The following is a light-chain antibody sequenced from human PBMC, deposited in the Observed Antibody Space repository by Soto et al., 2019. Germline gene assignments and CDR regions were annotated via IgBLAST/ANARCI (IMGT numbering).Light chain of an antibody. CDR3: SSFTGSTTWV. Sequence: QSALTQPAALSGSPGQSITMFCTGTSNDVGGYNYVSWYQQHPGKAPKLIIYEVSNRPSGISSRFSGSKSANTASLTISGLQAEDEAGYYCSSFTGSTTWVFGGGTKLTVL. J-gene: IGLJ3*02. CDR2: EVS. V-gene: IGLV2-14*01. CDR1: SNDVGGYNY.